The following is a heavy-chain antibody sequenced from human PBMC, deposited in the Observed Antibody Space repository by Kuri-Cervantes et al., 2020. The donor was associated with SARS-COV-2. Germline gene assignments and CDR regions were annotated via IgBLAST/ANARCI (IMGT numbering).Heavy chain of an antibody. CDR3: ARHYDFWSGYPLATYYYYYMDV. J-gene: IGHJ6*03. Sequence: ASVKVSCKASGYTLTGYYMHWVRQAPGQGLEWMGWINPNSGGTNYAQKFQGRVTMTRDTSISTAYMELSRLRSDDTAVYYCARHYDFWSGYPLATYYYYYMDVWGKGTTVTVSS. CDR1: GYTLTGYY. CDR2: INPNSGGT. V-gene: IGHV1-2*02. D-gene: IGHD3-3*01.